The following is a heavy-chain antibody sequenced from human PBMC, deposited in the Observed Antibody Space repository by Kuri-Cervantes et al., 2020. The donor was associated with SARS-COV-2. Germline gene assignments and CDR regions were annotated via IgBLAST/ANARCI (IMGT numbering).Heavy chain of an antibody. J-gene: IGHJ4*02. CDR3: ARDRGYCSSTSCFFDY. CDR2: IYSGGST. V-gene: IGHV3-66*02. D-gene: IGHD2-2*01. CDR1: GFTFDDYA. Sequence: GESLKISCSASGFTFDDYAMHWVRQALGKGLEWVSVIYSGGSTYYADSVTGRFTISRDNSKNTLYLQMNSLRAEDTAVYYCARDRGYCSSTSCFFDYWGQGTLVTVSS.